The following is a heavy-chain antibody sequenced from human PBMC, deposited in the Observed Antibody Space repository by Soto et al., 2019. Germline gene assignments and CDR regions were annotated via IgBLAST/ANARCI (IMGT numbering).Heavy chain of an antibody. J-gene: IGHJ4*02. Sequence: VASVKVSCKASGYTFTSYGISWVRQAPGQGLEWMGWISTYNGNTNYAQKLRGRVTMTTDTSTSTAYMELRSLRSDDTAVYYCARGATYYYDSSGYYFDYWGQGTLVTVSS. CDR3: ARGATYYYDSSGYYFDY. CDR1: GYTFTSYG. V-gene: IGHV1-18*01. CDR2: ISTYNGNT. D-gene: IGHD3-22*01.